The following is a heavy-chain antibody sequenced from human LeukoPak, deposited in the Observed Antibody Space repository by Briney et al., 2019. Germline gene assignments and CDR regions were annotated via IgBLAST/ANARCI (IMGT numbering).Heavy chain of an antibody. CDR2: INPSGGST. CDR3: ARERVALNWFDP. CDR1: GCTFTSYY. D-gene: IGHD2-21*01. Sequence: ASVKVSCKASGCTFTSYYMHWVRQAPGQGLEWMGIINPSGGSTSYAQKFQGRVTMTRDTSTSTVYMELSSLRSEDTAVYYCARERVALNWFDPWGQGTLVTVSS. J-gene: IGHJ5*02. V-gene: IGHV1-46*01.